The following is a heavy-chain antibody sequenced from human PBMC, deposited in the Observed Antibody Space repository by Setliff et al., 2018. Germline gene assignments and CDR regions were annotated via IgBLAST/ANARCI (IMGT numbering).Heavy chain of an antibody. CDR3: ARDGGGDSDAFDI. V-gene: IGHV1-2*06. D-gene: IGHD3-16*01. J-gene: IGHJ3*02. Sequence: VASVKVSCKASGYTFTGYYMYWVRQAPGQGLEWMGRINPSSGATIYAQKFQGRVTMTSDTSISTAYMELGRLRSDDTAVYFCARDGGGDSDAFDIWGQGTMVTV. CDR1: GYTFTGYY. CDR2: INPSSGAT.